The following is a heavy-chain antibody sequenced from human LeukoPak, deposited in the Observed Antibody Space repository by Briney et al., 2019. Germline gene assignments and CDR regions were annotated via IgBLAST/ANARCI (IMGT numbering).Heavy chain of an antibody. CDR1: GFTFSSYA. CDR3: ARDLRRLRYCSSTSCPPLYGMDV. Sequence: GGSLRLSCAASGFTFSSYAMHWVRQAPGKGLEWVAVISYDGSNKYYADSVKGRFTISRDNSKNTLYLQMNSLRAEGTAVYYCARDLRRLRYCSSTSCPPLYGMDVWGQGTTVTVSS. J-gene: IGHJ6*02. V-gene: IGHV3-30-3*01. D-gene: IGHD2-2*01. CDR2: ISYDGSNK.